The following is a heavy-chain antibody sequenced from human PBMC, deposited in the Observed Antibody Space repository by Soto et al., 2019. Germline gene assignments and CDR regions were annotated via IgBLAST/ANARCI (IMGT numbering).Heavy chain of an antibody. CDR3: TIGSWSGEVFDI. CDR2: ILPMLGIR. J-gene: IGHJ3*02. D-gene: IGHD2-21*01. V-gene: IGHV1-69*02. CDR1: GGTFSTYS. Sequence: QVQLVQSGAEVKKPGSSVKVSCKDSGGTFSTYSMFWVRQAPGQGLEWMGRILPMLGIRNYAQRFQDRVTITADKSTATAHMELSSLRSEDTALYYCTIGSWSGEVFDIWGQGTMVTVS.